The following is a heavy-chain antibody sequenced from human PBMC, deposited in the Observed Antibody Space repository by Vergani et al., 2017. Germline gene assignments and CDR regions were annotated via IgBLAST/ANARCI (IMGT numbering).Heavy chain of an antibody. D-gene: IGHD6-13*01. Sequence: QLVESGGGVAQPGRSLRLSCVTSGFVFNNYGMHWVRQAPGRGLEWVAFITFDGSHQYYVDSVKGRFTVSRDNSKNTLYLQMNSLRAEDTAVYYCAKAEGIAAAGSSEYYYYYYMDVWGKGTTVTVSS. J-gene: IGHJ6*03. CDR2: ITFDGSHQ. CDR3: AKAEGIAAAGSSEYYYYYYMDV. CDR1: GFVFNNYG. V-gene: IGHV3-30*18.